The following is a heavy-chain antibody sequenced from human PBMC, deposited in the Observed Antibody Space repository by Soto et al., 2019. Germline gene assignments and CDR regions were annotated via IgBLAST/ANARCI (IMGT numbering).Heavy chain of an antibody. J-gene: IGHJ5*02. CDR1: GYTLTELS. D-gene: IGHD1-26*01. CDR3: ATSQGSGSYWRWFDP. Sequence: QDQLVQSGAVVKKPGASVKVSCKVSGYTLTELSMHWVRQAPGKGLEWMGGFDPEDGETIYAQKFQGRVTMTEDTSTDTAYMELSSLRSEDTAVYYCATSQGSGSYWRWFDPWGQGTLVTVSS. V-gene: IGHV1-24*01. CDR2: FDPEDGET.